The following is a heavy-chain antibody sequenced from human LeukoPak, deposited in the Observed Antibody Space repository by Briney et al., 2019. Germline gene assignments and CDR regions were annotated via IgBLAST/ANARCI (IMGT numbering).Heavy chain of an antibody. V-gene: IGHV5-51*01. CDR2: IYPGDSDT. CDR1: GYSFTTYW. D-gene: IGHD1-26*01. J-gene: IGHJ6*02. CDR3: ARRPTNYYGMDV. Sequence: GESQQISCKGSGYSFTTYWIVWVRQMPGKGPEWMGVIYPGDSDTRYSPSFQGHVTISADKSISTAYLQWSSLKASDTAMYYCARRPTNYYGMDVWGQGTTVTVSS.